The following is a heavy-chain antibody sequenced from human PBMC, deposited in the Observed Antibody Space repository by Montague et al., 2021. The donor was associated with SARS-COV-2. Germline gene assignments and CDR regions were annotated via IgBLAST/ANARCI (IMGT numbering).Heavy chain of an antibody. CDR3: ARGPKAAGKAFYYYYGMDV. J-gene: IGHJ6*02. Sequence: SETLSLTCAVYGGSFSGYYWSWIRQPPGKGLEWIGEINHSGSTNYNPSPKSRVTISVGTSKNQFSLKLSSVTAADTAVYYCARGPKAAGKAFYYYYGMDVWGQGTTVTVSS. V-gene: IGHV4-34*01. CDR1: GGSFSGYY. CDR2: INHSGST. D-gene: IGHD6-13*01.